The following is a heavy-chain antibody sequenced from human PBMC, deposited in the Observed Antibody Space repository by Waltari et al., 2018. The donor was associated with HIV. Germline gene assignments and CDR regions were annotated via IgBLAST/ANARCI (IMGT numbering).Heavy chain of an antibody. Sequence: QVQLVESGGGVVKPGRSLRLSCAASGFTFSSYGIHWVRQAPGNGFAWGAVISYDGSSKYSADAVKGRFTISRDNSKNTLYLQMNSLRAEDTAVYYCAKDREYYDKSGYYKIDYWGQGTLVTVSS. CDR3: AKDREYYDKSGYYKIDY. CDR2: ISYDGSSK. D-gene: IGHD3-22*01. V-gene: IGHV3-30*18. CDR1: GFTFSSYG. J-gene: IGHJ4*02.